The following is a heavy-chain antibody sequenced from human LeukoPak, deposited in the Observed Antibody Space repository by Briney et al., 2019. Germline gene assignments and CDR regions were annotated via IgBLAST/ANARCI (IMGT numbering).Heavy chain of an antibody. CDR2: ISRDGRST. Sequence: PGGSLRLSCAASGFTFSSHWMHWVRQVPGEGLVWVSRISRDGRSTAYADSVKGRFTISRDNAKNTLYLQMNSLGAEDTAVYYCTSDTVDTSLGIDYWGLGTLVTVSS. J-gene: IGHJ4*02. D-gene: IGHD5-18*01. CDR1: GFTFSSHW. V-gene: IGHV3-74*01. CDR3: TSDTVDTSLGIDY.